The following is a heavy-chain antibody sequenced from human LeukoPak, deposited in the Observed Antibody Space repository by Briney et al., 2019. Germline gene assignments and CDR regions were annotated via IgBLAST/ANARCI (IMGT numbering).Heavy chain of an antibody. CDR2: ISGSGGST. V-gene: IGHV3-23*01. Sequence: AGGSLRLSCAASGFTFSSYAMSWVRQAPGKGLEWVSAISGSGGSTYYADSVKGRFTISRDNSKNTLYLQMNSLRAEDTAVYYCAKAPAAELATMANSWGRGTLVPVP. J-gene: IGHJ4*02. CDR3: AKAPAAELATMANS. CDR1: GFTFSSYA. D-gene: IGHD5-24*01.